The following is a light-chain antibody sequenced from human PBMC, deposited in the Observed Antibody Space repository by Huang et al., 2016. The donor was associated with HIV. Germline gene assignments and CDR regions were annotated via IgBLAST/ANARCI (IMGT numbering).Light chain of an antibody. Sequence: DIQMTQSPSSLSASIGDRVTITCRASQSISSYLNWYQQKPGKAPKLLIYAASTLQSGVPSRFIGSESGTDFTLIISSLQPEDCATYYCQQSYSTPYTFGQGTKLEIK. CDR2: AAS. CDR1: QSISSY. CDR3: QQSYSTPYT. J-gene: IGKJ2*01. V-gene: IGKV1-39*01.